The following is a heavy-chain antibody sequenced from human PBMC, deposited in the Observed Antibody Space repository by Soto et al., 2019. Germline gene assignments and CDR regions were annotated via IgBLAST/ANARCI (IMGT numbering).Heavy chain of an antibody. CDR2: VSGNNGAS. CDR3: VRDQKYFRVNGNWFDS. D-gene: IGHD2-2*01. J-gene: IGHJ5*01. Sequence: SXKVSFKAAGYAXDDFGIRLVRQAPGQGLEWMGWVSGNNGASNPAPKVQGRITMTLDTSTGVSYMALRSLRSDETAIYYCVRDQKYFRVNGNWFDSWGQGTLVTVSS. CDR1: GYAXDDFG. V-gene: IGHV1-18*04.